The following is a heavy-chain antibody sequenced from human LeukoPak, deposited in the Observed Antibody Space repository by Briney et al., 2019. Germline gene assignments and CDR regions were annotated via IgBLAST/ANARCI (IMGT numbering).Heavy chain of an antibody. CDR2: FDPEDGET. CDR1: GYTLTELS. Sequence: GASVKVSCKVSGYTLTELSMHWVRQAPGKGLEWMGGFDPEDGETIYAQKFQGRVTITADESTSTAYMELSSLRSEDTAVYYCAFDFEYATSGGNYWGQGTLVTVSS. J-gene: IGHJ4*02. D-gene: IGHD3-10*01. CDR3: AFDFEYATSGGNY. V-gene: IGHV1-24*01.